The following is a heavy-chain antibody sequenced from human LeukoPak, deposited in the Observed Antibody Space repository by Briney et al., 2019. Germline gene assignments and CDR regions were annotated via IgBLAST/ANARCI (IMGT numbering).Heavy chain of an antibody. CDR1: GGSISSGDYY. CDR2: IYYSGST. CDR3: ARDHPAAGKGAY. Sequence: PSETLSLTCTVSGGSISSGDYYWSWIRQPPGKGLEWIGYIYYSGSTYYNPSLKSRVTISVDTSKNQFSLKLSSVTAADTAVYYCARDHPAAGKGAYWGQGTLVTVSS. J-gene: IGHJ4*02. D-gene: IGHD6-13*01. V-gene: IGHV4-30-4*08.